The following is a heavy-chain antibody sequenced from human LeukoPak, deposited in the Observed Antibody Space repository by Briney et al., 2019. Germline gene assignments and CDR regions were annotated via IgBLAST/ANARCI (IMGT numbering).Heavy chain of an antibody. V-gene: IGHV3-53*01. CDR3: ARDPGSGFDYGDHFDY. CDR1: GFTVSSNY. D-gene: IGHD4-17*01. J-gene: IGHJ4*02. CDR2: IYSGGST. Sequence: PGGSLRLSCAASGFTVSSNYMSWVRQAPGKGLEWVSVIYSGGSTYSADSVKGRFTISRDNSKNTLYLQMNSLRAEDTAVYYCARDPGSGFDYGDHFDYWGQGTLVTVSS.